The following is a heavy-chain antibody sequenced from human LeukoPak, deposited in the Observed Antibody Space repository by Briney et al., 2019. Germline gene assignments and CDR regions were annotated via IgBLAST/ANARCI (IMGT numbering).Heavy chain of an antibody. D-gene: IGHD3-9*01. J-gene: IGHJ6*02. CDR3: ARLLRYFDWFPSRDDYYYYYGMDV. V-gene: IGHV4-4*02. CDR1: GGSISSSNW. Sequence: SETLSLTCAVSGGSISSSNWWSWVRQPPGKGLEWIGEIYHSGSTNYNPSLKSRATISVDKSKNQFSLKLSSVTAADTAVYYCARLLRYFDWFPSRDDYYYYYGMDVWGQGTTVTVSS. CDR2: IYHSGST.